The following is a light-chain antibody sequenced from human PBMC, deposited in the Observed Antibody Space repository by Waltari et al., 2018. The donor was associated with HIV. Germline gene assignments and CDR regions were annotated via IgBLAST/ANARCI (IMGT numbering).Light chain of an antibody. CDR2: RNH. CDR3: AAWDDRRGGGV. V-gene: IGLV1-47*01. CDR1: SSTIGRNY. Sequence: QSVLTQPPSASGTPGQRVTISCSGSSSTIGRNYVYWYQQLPRTAPKLLIHRNHQRPSGVPDRFSGSKAGTSVVLAISGPRSEDESDYYCAAWDDRRGGGVFGGGTKLTV. J-gene: IGLJ3*02.